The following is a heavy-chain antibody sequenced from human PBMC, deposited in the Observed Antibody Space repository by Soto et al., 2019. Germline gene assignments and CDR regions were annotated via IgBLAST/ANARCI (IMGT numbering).Heavy chain of an antibody. CDR2: IYPGDSDT. Sequence: PGESLKISCKGSGYSFTSYWIGWVRQMPGKGLEWMGIIYPGDSDTRYSPSFQGQVTISADKSTSTAYLQWSSLKASDTAMYYCARQSSSSPNYYYYGMDVWGQGTTVTVSS. CDR1: GYSFTSYW. V-gene: IGHV5-51*01. D-gene: IGHD6-6*01. J-gene: IGHJ6*02. CDR3: ARQSSSSPNYYYYGMDV.